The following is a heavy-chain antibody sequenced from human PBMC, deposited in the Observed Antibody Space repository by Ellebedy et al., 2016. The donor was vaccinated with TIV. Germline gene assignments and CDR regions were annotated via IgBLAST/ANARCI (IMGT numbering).Heavy chain of an antibody. J-gene: IGHJ6*03. CDR1: GFTFKTYS. D-gene: IGHD1-26*01. CDR3: ARDTEASDYYYYHYMDV. V-gene: IGHV3-48*01. CDR2: ISASGGPI. Sequence: GGSLRLXXAASGFTFKTYSMNWVRQAPGKGLEWVSYISASGGPIFYADSVKGRFTISRDNAKNSLYLQMNSLRAEGTAVYYCARDTEASDYYYYHYMDVWGKGTTVTVSS.